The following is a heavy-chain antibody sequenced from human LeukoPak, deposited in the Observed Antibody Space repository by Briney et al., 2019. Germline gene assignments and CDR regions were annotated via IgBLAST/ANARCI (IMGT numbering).Heavy chain of an antibody. CDR1: GGSINSYY. J-gene: IGHJ6*03. V-gene: IGHV4-59*08. Sequence: SETLSLTCTVSGGSINSYYWSWIRQPPGKGLEWIGYIYYSGSTDYNPALKSRVTISVDTSKNQFSLKLSSVTASDTAVYYCARIPFTVFGVVIPIYYMDVWGKGTTVTVSS. D-gene: IGHD3-3*01. CDR3: ARIPFTVFGVVIPIYYMDV. CDR2: IYYSGST.